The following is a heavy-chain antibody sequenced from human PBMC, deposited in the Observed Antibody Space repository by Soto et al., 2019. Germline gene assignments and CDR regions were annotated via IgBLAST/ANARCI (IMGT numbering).Heavy chain of an antibody. CDR2: ISWNSGSI. CDR1: GFTFDDYA. V-gene: IGHV3-9*01. D-gene: IGHD2-2*01. Sequence: EVQLVESGGGLVQPGRSLRLSSAASGFTFDDYAMHWVRQAPGKGLEWVSGISWNSGSIGYADSVKGRFTISRDNAKNSLYLQMNSLRAEDTALYYCAKGYCSSTSCPYDYCGQGTLVTVSS. J-gene: IGHJ4*02. CDR3: AKGYCSSTSCPYDY.